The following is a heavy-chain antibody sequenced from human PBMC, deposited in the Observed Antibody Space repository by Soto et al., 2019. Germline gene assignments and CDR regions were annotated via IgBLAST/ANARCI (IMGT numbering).Heavy chain of an antibody. D-gene: IGHD2-21*01. Sequence: ASVKVSCKASGYTFRGYSITWVRQAPGQGLEWMGRISGYNGNTNYARTLRGRLTLTTDTSTSTAYMELRSLTSDDTAVYYCARDVFCGGAPACPDMDVWGQGTTVTVSS. CDR3: ARDVFCGGAPACPDMDV. CDR1: GYTFRGYS. CDR2: ISGYNGNT. J-gene: IGHJ6*02. V-gene: IGHV1-18*04.